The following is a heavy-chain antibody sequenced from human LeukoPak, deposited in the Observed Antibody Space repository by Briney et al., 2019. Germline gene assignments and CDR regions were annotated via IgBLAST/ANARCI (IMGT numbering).Heavy chain of an antibody. CDR1: GGSFSGYY. J-gene: IGHJ6*03. Sequence: SETLSLTCAVYGGSFSGYYWSWIRQPPGKGLEWIGETNHSGSTNYRPSLKSRVTISVDTSKNQFSLKLSSVTAADTAVYYCARDGYGSGYYYYYYTDVWGKGTTVTISS. D-gene: IGHD3-10*01. V-gene: IGHV4-34*01. CDR2: TNHSGST. CDR3: ARDGYGSGYYYYYYTDV.